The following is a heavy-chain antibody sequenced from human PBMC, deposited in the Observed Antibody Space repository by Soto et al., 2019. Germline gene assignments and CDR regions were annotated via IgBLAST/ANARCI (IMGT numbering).Heavy chain of an antibody. CDR2: IYYSGST. CDR1: GGSISSGGYY. V-gene: IGHV4-31*03. D-gene: IGHD3-3*01. CDR3: ARAPQVTIFGVNYYYGLDV. Sequence: SETLSLTCTVSGGSISSGGYYWSWIRQHPGKGLEWIGYIYYSGSTYYNPSLKSRVTISVDTSKNQFSLKLSSVTAADTAVYYCARAPQVTIFGVNYYYGLDVWGQGTTVTV. J-gene: IGHJ6*02.